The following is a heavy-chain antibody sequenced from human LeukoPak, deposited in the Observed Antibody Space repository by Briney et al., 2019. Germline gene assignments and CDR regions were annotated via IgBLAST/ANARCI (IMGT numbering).Heavy chain of an antibody. Sequence: GGSLRLSCAASGYTFSSYGMHWVRQAPGKGLEWVAVIWYDGSNKYYADSVKGRFTISRDNSKNTLYLQMNSLRAEDTAVYYCARLVDGDYGSAFDIWGQGTMVTVSS. D-gene: IGHD4-17*01. V-gene: IGHV3-33*01. CDR3: ARLVDGDYGSAFDI. J-gene: IGHJ3*02. CDR1: GYTFSSYG. CDR2: IWYDGSNK.